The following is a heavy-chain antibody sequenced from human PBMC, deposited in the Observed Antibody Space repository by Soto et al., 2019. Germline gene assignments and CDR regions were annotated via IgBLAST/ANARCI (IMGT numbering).Heavy chain of an antibody. Sequence: GGSLRLSCAASGFTFSDYYMSWIRQAPGKGLEWVSYISSSGSTIYYADSVKGRFTISRDNAKNSLYLQMNSLRAEDTAVYYCARDGFRLGNLYYYYYMDVWGKGTTVTVSS. V-gene: IGHV3-11*01. J-gene: IGHJ6*03. CDR1: GFTFSDYY. D-gene: IGHD3-16*01. CDR3: ARDGFRLGNLYYYYYMDV. CDR2: ISSSGSTI.